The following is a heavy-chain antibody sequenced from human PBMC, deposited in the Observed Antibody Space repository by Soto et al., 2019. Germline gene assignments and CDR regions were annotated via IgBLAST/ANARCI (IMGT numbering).Heavy chain of an antibody. D-gene: IGHD2-15*01. CDR2: IWHTGRP. J-gene: IGHJ4*02. CDR1: GDSLTNNHW. CDR3: VRDSRTGCSSINCYMH. Sequence: QLQLRESGPGLVQPSGTLSLTCDVSGDSLTNNHWWSWVRQAPGKGLERMGEIWHTGRPNYNPSLKSRVAISIDKSKNQFSLKLSSVTAADTAVYYCVRDSRTGCSSINCYMHWGQGTLVTVSS. V-gene: IGHV4-4*02.